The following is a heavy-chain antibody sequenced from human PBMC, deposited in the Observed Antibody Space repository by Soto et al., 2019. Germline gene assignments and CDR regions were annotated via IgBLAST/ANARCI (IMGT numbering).Heavy chain of an antibody. CDR3: ASYRNYYDSSGQYYFDY. D-gene: IGHD3-22*01. CDR1: GGTFSSYA. Sequence: ASVKVSCKASGGTFSSYAISWVRQAPGQGLEWMGGIIPIFGTANYAQKFQGRVTITADESTSTAYMELSSLRSEDTAVYYCASYRNYYDSSGQYYFDYWGQGTLVTVS. J-gene: IGHJ4*02. CDR2: IIPIFGTA. V-gene: IGHV1-69*13.